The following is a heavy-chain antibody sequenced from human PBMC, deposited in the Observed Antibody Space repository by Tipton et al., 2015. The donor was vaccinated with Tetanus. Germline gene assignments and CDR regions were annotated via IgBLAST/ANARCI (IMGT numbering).Heavy chain of an antibody. V-gene: IGHV5-51*03. CDR3: ARSSGWDQYYFDY. CDR1: GYNFTNYW. D-gene: IGHD6-19*01. Sequence: QLVQSGAEVKKPGESLKISCKNSGYNFTNYWIGWVRQMPGKGLEWMGIIYPGDSDTRYSPSFRGQVTISADKSISTAYLQWTSLKASDTAMYYCARSSGWDQYYFDYWGQGTLVTVSS. J-gene: IGHJ4*02. CDR2: IYPGDSDT.